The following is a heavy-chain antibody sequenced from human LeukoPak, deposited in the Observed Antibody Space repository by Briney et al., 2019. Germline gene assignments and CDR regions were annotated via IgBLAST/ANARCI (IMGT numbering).Heavy chain of an antibody. CDR1: GFTFSSYG. V-gene: IGHV3-30*18. J-gene: IGHJ4*02. D-gene: IGHD4-17*01. CDR3: AKDPTHDYGDYVFY. Sequence: GGSLRLSCAASGFTFSSYGMHWVRQAPGKGLEWLAVILYDGSNKYYADSVKGRFTISRDNSKNTLYLQMNSLRAEDTAVYYCAKDPTHDYGDYVFYWGQGTLVTVSS. CDR2: ILYDGSNK.